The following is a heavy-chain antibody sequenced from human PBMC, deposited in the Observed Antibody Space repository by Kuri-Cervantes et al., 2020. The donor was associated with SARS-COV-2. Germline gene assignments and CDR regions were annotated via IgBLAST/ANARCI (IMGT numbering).Heavy chain of an antibody. D-gene: IGHD3-16*01. CDR2: IGTSGTTK. Sequence: GESLKISCTAPEFIFSDYYMTWIHQAPGKGLEWGSNIGTSGTTKYYADSVKGRFTITRDNAKKALYLQMSSLRAEDTAVYYCARDLRRGKSLDYWGQGTMVTVSS. V-gene: IGHV3-11*04. CDR3: ARDLRRGKSLDY. J-gene: IGHJ4*02. CDR1: EFIFSDYY.